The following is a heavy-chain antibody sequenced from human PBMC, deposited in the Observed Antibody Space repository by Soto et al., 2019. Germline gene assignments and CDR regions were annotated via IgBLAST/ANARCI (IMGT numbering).Heavy chain of an antibody. CDR3: ARRFLGVAASFDY. V-gene: IGHV4-39*01. J-gene: IGHJ4*02. Sequence: QLQLQESGPGLVKPSETLSLTCTVSGGSISSSSYYWGWIRQPPGKGLEWIGSIYYSGSTYYNPSLKSRVTISVDTSKNQFSLKLSSVTAADTAVYYCARRFLGVAASFDYWGQGTLVTVSS. D-gene: IGHD6-6*01. CDR2: IYYSGST. CDR1: GGSISSSSYY.